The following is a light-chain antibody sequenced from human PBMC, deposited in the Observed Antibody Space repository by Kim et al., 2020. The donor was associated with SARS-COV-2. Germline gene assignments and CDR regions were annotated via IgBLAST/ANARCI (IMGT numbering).Light chain of an antibody. Sequence: SVGDRVTITCRASQGISSALAWYQQKPGKAPKLLIYDASSLESGVPSRFSGSGSGTDFTLTISSLQPEDFATYYCQQFNSYPLITFGQGTRLEIK. CDR2: DAS. J-gene: IGKJ5*01. V-gene: IGKV1-13*02. CDR1: QGISSA. CDR3: QQFNSYPLIT.